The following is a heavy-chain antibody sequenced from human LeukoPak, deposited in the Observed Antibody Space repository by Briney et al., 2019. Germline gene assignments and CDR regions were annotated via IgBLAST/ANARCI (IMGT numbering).Heavy chain of an antibody. J-gene: IGHJ4*02. CDR1: GGSISSYY. Sequence: SETLSLTCTVSGGSISSYYWSWIRQPPGKGLEWIGYIYYSGSTNYNPSLKSRVTISVDTSKNQFSLKLSSVTAADTAVYYCARAHYDILTGYRYFDYWGQGTLVTVSS. CDR2: IYYSGST. CDR3: ARAHYDILTGYRYFDY. V-gene: IGHV4-59*01. D-gene: IGHD3-9*01.